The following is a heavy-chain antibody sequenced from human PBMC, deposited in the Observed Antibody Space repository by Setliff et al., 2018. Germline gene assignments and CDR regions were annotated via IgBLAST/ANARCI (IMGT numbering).Heavy chain of an antibody. D-gene: IGHD3-10*01. Sequence: ASVKVSCKASGYSFSESIVSWVRQAPGLGLEWMGWISAYNGMTHSAQNFQGRVTLTTDTSTNMGYLELGSLTTDDTAVYYCARVESMVRGKNILRHFDYWGQGIQVTVSS. V-gene: IGHV1-18*01. CDR2: ISAYNGMT. J-gene: IGHJ4*02. CDR1: GYSFSESI. CDR3: ARVESMVRGKNILRHFDY.